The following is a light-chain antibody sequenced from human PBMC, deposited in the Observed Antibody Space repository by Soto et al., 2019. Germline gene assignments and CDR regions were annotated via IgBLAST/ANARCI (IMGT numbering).Light chain of an antibody. CDR1: QSVSSN. CDR3: QQYNNCHPLT. J-gene: IGKJ4*01. Sequence: EIVMTQSPATLSVSPGERATLSCRASQSVSSNLAWYQQKPGQAPRLLIYGASTRATGIPARFSGSGSGTEFPLTISSLQPEDDAVYYCQQYNNCHPLTFGGGTKVEIK. CDR2: GAS. V-gene: IGKV3-15*01.